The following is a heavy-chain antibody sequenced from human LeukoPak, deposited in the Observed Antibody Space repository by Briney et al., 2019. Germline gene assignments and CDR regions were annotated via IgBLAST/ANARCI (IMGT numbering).Heavy chain of an antibody. D-gene: IGHD2-2*02. J-gene: IGHJ5*02. CDR1: GYTFTSYD. CDR2: INPNSDGT. CDR3: AREGKYQLLYDWFDP. V-gene: IGHV1-2*02. Sequence: ASVKVSCKASGYTFTSYDINWVRQATGQGLEWMGWINPNSDGTNYAQKFQGRVTMTRDTSISTAYMELSRLRSDDTAVYYCAREGKYQLLYDWFDPWGQGTLVTVSS.